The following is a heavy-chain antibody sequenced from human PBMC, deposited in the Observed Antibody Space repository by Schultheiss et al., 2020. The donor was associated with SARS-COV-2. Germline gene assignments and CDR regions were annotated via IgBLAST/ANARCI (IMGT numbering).Heavy chain of an antibody. V-gene: IGHV3-21*01. J-gene: IGHJ5*02. D-gene: IGHD6-13*01. CDR1: GFTFSSYS. Sequence: GESLKISCAASGFTFSSYSMNWVRQAPGKGLEWVSSISSSSSYIYYADSVKGRFTISRDNAKNSLYLQMNSLRAEDTAVYYCARDSSSWYVHFDPWGQGTLVTVSS. CDR3: ARDSSSWYVHFDP. CDR2: ISSSSSYI.